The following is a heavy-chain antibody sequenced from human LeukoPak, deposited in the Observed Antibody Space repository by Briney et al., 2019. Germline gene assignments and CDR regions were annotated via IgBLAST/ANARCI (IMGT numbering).Heavy chain of an antibody. D-gene: IGHD2-15*01. Sequence: GESLKISCKGSGYSFTNYWIGWVRQMPGKGLEWMGIIYPGDSDTRYSPSFQGQVTISADKSISAAYLQWSSLKASDTAMYYCARRFCSGDSCYSGFDYWGQGTLVTVSS. V-gene: IGHV5-51*01. CDR1: GYSFTNYW. CDR3: ARRFCSGDSCYSGFDY. CDR2: IYPGDSDT. J-gene: IGHJ4*02.